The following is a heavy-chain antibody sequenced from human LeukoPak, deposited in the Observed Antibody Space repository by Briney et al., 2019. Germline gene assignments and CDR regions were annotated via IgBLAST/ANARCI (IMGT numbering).Heavy chain of an antibody. D-gene: IGHD3-3*01. V-gene: IGHV4-34*01. J-gene: IGHJ5*02. CDR2: INHSGST. CDR1: GGSFSGYY. CDR3: ARHARDFWSGYYINWFDP. Sequence: SETLSLTCAVYGGSFSGYYWSWIRQPPGKGLEWIGEINHSGSTNYNPSLKSRVTISVDTSKNQFSLKLSAGTASDTAVYSCARHARDFWSGYYINWFDPWGQGTLVTVSS.